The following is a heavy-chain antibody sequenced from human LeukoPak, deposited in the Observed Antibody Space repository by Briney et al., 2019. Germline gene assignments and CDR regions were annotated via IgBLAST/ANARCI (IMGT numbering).Heavy chain of an antibody. CDR3: AREVEYYDSSGYRPHAFDI. CDR2: IGSSSATI. V-gene: IGHV3-11*01. CDR1: GFTFSDYY. J-gene: IGHJ3*02. Sequence: KPGGSLRLSCAVSGFTFSDYYMSWIRQAPGKGLEWISYIGSSSATIYYADSVRGRFTISRDNAKNSLYLQMNSLRAEDTAVYYCAREVEYYDSSGYRPHAFDIWGQGTLVTVSS. D-gene: IGHD3-22*01.